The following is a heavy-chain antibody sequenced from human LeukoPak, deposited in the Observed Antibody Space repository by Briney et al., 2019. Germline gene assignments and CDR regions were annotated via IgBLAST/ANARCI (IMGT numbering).Heavy chain of an antibody. CDR2: INPNSGDT. Sequence: GASVNVSCKASGYTFTGYYMHWVRQAPGQGLEWMGWINPNSGDTNYAQKFQGRVTMTRDTSISTTYMELSRLRSDDTAVYYCARGLGATTFDYWGQGTLVTVSS. D-gene: IGHD2/OR15-2a*01. V-gene: IGHV1-2*02. CDR3: ARGLGATTFDY. CDR1: GYTFTGYY. J-gene: IGHJ4*02.